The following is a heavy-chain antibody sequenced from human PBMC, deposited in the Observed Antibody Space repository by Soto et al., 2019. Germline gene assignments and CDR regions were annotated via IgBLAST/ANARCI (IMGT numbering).Heavy chain of an antibody. CDR1: GFTFSSYS. J-gene: IGHJ5*02. D-gene: IGHD3-3*01. V-gene: IGHV3-21*01. CDR3: ARDGDGYNWFDP. Sequence: GGPLRLSCAASGFTFSSYSMNWVRQAPGKGLEWVSSISSSSSYIYYADSVKGRFTISRDNAKNSLYLQMNSLRAEDTAVYYCARDGDGYNWFDPWGQGTLVTVSS. CDR2: ISSSSSYI.